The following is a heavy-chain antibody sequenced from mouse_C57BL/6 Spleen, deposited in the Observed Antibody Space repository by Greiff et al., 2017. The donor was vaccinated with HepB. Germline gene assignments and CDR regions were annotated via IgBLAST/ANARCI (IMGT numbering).Heavy chain of an antibody. CDR3: VRHREGANWDYFDY. CDR2: IRSKSNNYAT. J-gene: IGHJ2*01. V-gene: IGHV10-1*01. CDR1: GFSFNTYA. Sequence: EVQRVESGGGLVQPQGSLKLSCAASGFSFNTYAMNWVRQAPGKGLEWVARIRSKSNNYATYYADSVKDIFTISRDDSESMLYLQMNNLKTEDTAMYYCVRHREGANWDYFDYWGQGTTLTVSS. D-gene: IGHD4-1*01.